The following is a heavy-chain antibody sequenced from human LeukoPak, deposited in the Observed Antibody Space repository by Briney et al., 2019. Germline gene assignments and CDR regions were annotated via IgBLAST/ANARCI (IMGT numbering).Heavy chain of an antibody. V-gene: IGHV3-48*04. Sequence: GGSLRLSCAASGFTFSSYSMNWVRQAPGKGLEWVSFISSSSSTIYYADSVKGRFTISRDNAKNSLYLQMNSLRAEDTAVYYCARGEEGSGWFPNWFDPWGQGTLVTVSS. CDR3: ARGEEGSGWFPNWFDP. D-gene: IGHD6-19*01. CDR1: GFTFSSYS. CDR2: ISSSSSTI. J-gene: IGHJ5*02.